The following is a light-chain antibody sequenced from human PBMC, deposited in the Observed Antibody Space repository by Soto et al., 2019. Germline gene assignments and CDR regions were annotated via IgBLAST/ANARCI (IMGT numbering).Light chain of an antibody. CDR2: DAS. CDR3: QQRSNWPPLT. V-gene: IGKV3-11*01. J-gene: IGKJ4*01. Sequence: EILLTQSPATLSLSPGERATLSCRASQSVSSYLAWYQHKPGQAPRLLIYDASNRATGIPARFSGGGSGTDFTLTISSREPEDFAVYYCQQRSNWPPLTFGGGTKVEIK. CDR1: QSVSSY.